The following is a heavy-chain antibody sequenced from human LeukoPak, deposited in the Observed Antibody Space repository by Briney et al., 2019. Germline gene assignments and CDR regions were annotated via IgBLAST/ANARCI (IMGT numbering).Heavy chain of an antibody. D-gene: IGHD5-18*01. V-gene: IGHV1-2*02. Sequence: ASAKISCKDSGYIFTSYYMHGVRQPPGQELEWMGWINPNSGGTNYAQKFRGRVTMTSATYISTAYMELSRLRSDDTAVYYCASPSVDTAMVGVGDYSYMDVWGKGTTVTVSS. J-gene: IGHJ6*03. CDR1: GYIFTSYY. CDR3: ASPSVDTAMVGVGDYSYMDV. CDR2: INPNSGGT.